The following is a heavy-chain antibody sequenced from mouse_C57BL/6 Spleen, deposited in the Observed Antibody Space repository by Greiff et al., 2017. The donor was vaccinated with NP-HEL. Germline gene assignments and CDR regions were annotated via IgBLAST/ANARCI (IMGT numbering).Heavy chain of an antibody. CDR3: ARLRGDFYAMDD. Sequence: QVQLQQSGPELVKPGASVKISCKASGYAFSSSWMNWVKQRPGKGLEWIGRIYPGDGDTNYNGKFKGKATLTADKSSSTAYMQLSSLTSEDSAVYFCARLRGDFYAMDDWGQGTSVTVSS. CDR2: IYPGDGDT. J-gene: IGHJ4*01. CDR1: GYAFSSSW. V-gene: IGHV1-82*01.